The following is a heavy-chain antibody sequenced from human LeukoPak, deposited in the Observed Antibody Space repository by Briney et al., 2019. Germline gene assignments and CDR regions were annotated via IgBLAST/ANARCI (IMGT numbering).Heavy chain of an antibody. V-gene: IGHV3-23*01. J-gene: IGHJ5*02. CDR2: ITGTGSTT. CDR3: ARQPNWNDLGRFDP. Sequence: GGSLRLSCSASGFSFSTYAMSWVRQAPGKGLNGVSRITGTGSTTQYAESVKGRFTISRDNSRNTLYLQMNNLRVEDTAVYYCARQPNWNDLGRFDPWGQGTLVTVSS. CDR1: GFSFSTYA. D-gene: IGHD1-1*01.